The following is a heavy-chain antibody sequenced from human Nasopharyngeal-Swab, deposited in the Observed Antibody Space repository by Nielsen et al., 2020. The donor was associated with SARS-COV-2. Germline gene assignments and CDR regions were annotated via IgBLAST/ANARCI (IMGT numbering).Heavy chain of an antibody. Sequence: GESLQISCAAPGFTFSSFGMHWVRQAPGKGLEWVAFIAHDASNEYYGDSVKGRFSISRDSSKNTLYLQMDSLRGEDTAVYYCARDAPAHYGAFYWGRGTLVTVSS. J-gene: IGHJ4*02. CDR2: IAHDASNE. CDR1: GFTFSSFG. V-gene: IGHV3-30*03. CDR3: ARDAPAHYGAFY. D-gene: IGHD4-17*01.